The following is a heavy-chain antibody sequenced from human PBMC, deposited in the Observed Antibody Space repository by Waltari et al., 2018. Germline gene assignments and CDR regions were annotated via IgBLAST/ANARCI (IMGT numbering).Heavy chain of an antibody. CDR1: GGTFGRFA. CDR2: IIPKIGAS. V-gene: IGHV1-69*01. D-gene: IGHD2-2*01. Sequence: QVQLVQSGAEVKKPGSSVKVSCKASGGTFGRFAISWVRQAAGEGLGWMGGIIPKIGASNYAQKFQGRVTITADDSTRIAYMEVSSLRFEDTAVYFCATDTSPPYWGQGTLVIVSS. J-gene: IGHJ4*02. CDR3: ATDTSPPY.